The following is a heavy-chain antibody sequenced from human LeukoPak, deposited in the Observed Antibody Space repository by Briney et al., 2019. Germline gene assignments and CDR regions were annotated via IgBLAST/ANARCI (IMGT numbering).Heavy chain of an antibody. V-gene: IGHV3-7*01. J-gene: IGHJ3*02. CDR3: ATISAQTFDI. CDR1: GFTFSSYW. CDR2: IKRDGSDK. D-gene: IGHD5-24*01. Sequence: GGSLRLSCVGSGFTFSSYWVNWVRQSPGKGLEWVAHIKRDGSDKYYVDSARGRVTVSRDNTTNTACLQMYSLRDEDTPIFLCATISAQTFDIWGQGTLVSVSS.